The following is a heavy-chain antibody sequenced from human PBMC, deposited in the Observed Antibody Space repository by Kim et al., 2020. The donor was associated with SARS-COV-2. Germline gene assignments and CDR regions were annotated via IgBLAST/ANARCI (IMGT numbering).Heavy chain of an antibody. V-gene: IGHV3-23*01. D-gene: IGHD3-10*01. CDR3: AKELGANYYGSGSFQDY. Sequence: GGSLRLSCAASGFTFSSYAMSWVRQAPGKGLEWVSAISGSGGSTYYADSVKGRFTISRDNSKNTLYLQMNSLRAEDTAVYYCAKELGANYYGSGSFQDYWGQGTLVTVSS. J-gene: IGHJ4*02. CDR1: GFTFSSYA. CDR2: ISGSGGST.